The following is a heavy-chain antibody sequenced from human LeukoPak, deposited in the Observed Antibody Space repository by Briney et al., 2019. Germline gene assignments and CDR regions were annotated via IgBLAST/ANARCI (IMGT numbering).Heavy chain of an antibody. J-gene: IGHJ5*02. V-gene: IGHV1-69*05. CDR1: GGTSSSYA. CDR3: ARDNMITFGGVIPWFDP. Sequence: SVKVSCKASGGTSSSYAISWVRQAPGQGLEWMGGIIPIFGTANYAQKFQGRVTITTDESTSTAYMELSSLRSEDTAVYYCARDNMITFGGVIPWFDPWGQGTLVTVSS. D-gene: IGHD3-16*02. CDR2: IIPIFGTA.